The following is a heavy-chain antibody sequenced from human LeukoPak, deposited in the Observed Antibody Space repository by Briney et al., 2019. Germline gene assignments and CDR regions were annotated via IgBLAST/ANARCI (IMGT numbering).Heavy chain of an antibody. V-gene: IGHV1-2*02. J-gene: IGHJ6*03. CDR3: VRGREGRDGGSYYYYYMDV. CDR2: INLNSGGT. Sequence: ASVKVSCKASGYTFTGYYMHWVRQAPGQGLEWMGWINLNSGGTNDAQKFQDRGTMTRDTSISTAYMEPSSLRSEDTAVYYCVRGREGRDGGSYYYYYMDVWDKGTTVTISS. D-gene: IGHD3-10*01. CDR1: GYTFTGYY.